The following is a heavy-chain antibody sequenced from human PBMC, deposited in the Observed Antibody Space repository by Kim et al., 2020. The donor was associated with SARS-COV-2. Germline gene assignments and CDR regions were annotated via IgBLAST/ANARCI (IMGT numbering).Heavy chain of an antibody. J-gene: IGHJ5*02. CDR1: GFTFSSYW. V-gene: IGHV3-74*01. Sequence: GGSLRLSCAASGFTFSSYWMHWVRQAPGKGLVWVSRINSDGSSTSYADSVKGRFTISRDNAKNTLYLQMNSLRAEDTAVYYCARDQWFGDWSRWFDPWGQGTLVTVSS. D-gene: IGHD3-10*01. CDR3: ARDQWFGDWSRWFDP. CDR2: INSDGSST.